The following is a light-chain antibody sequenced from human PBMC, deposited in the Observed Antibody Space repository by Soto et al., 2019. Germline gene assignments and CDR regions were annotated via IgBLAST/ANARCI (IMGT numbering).Light chain of an antibody. CDR3: SSFAGSYNLDVL. V-gene: IGLV2-8*01. CDR2: EVT. J-gene: IGLJ2*01. CDR1: SIDIGAYNY. Sequence: QSALTQPPSASGSPGQSVTISCTGTSIDIGAYNYVSWYQQHPGKAPELIIYEVTKRPSGVPDRFAGSKSGNTAYLTVSGLQTEDEADYYCSSFAGSYNLDVLLGGGTKRTV.